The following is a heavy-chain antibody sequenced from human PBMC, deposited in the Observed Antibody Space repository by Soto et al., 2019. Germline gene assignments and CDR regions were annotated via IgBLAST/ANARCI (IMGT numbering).Heavy chain of an antibody. J-gene: IGHJ6*04. CDR2: INHSGRT. CDR1: GGSFSGYY. Sequence: PSDTLSLTCAVTGGSFSGYYWSWIRQSPGKGLERIGEINHSGRTNLNPSVESRVSTSFDTSKHYFSLRLTSVPAADTAVCDCGSGPRFMNASFDNDYYQFGRDVWGKGTPVTVFS. V-gene: IGHV4-34*01. CDR3: GSGPRFMNASFDNDYYQFGRDV. D-gene: IGHD2-2*01.